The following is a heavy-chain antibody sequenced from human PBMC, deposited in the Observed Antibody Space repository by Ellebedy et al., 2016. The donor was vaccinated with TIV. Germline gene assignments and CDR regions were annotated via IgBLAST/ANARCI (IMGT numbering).Heavy chain of an antibody. CDR1: GFNVRSSY. CDR3: ARLLYYFGSGTYSNEYYFDS. J-gene: IGHJ4*02. CDR2: IYSGGNT. Sequence: GGSLRLSCAASGFNVRSSYMSWVRQAPGKGLEWVSVIYSGGNTYYADSVRGRFTISRDNSKNTLYLQMNSLRVEDTAVYYCARLLYYFGSGTYSNEYYFDSWGRGTLVTVSS. D-gene: IGHD3-10*01. V-gene: IGHV3-66*04.